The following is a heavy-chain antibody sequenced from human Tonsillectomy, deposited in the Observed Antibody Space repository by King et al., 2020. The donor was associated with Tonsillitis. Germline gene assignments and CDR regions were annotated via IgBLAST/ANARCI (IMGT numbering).Heavy chain of an antibody. CDR2: IYYSGST. Sequence: QVQLQESGPGLVKPLQTLSLTCTVSVGSISSGGYYWSWIRQHPGKGLEWIGYIYYSGSTYYNPSLKSRVTISIDTSKNQFSLKLSSVTAADTAVYYCARAWELLGGYGAFDIWGQGTMVTVSS. J-gene: IGHJ3*02. CDR1: VGSISSGGYY. V-gene: IGHV4-31*03. CDR3: ARAWELLGGYGAFDI. D-gene: IGHD1-26*01.